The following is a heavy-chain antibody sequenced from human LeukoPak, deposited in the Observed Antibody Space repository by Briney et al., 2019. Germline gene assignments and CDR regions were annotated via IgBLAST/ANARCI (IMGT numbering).Heavy chain of an antibody. CDR2: ISAYNDNT. CDR3: ARDQAVDYSDSSGYFY. CDR1: GYTFTNYG. D-gene: IGHD3-22*01. V-gene: IGHV1-18*01. Sequence: EASVKVSCKASGYTFTNYGISWVRQAPGLGLEWMGWISAYNDNTKYAQNLQGRVTMTTDISTSTAYMELRSLRSDDTAVYYCARDQAVDYSDSSGYFYWGQGTLVTVSS. J-gene: IGHJ4*02.